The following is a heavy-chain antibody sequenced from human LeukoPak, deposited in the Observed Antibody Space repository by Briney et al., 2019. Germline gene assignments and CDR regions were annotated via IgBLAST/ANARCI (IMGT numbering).Heavy chain of an antibody. CDR2: TSSSSSTI. V-gene: IGHV3-48*01. CDR3: ARDRNTDAFDI. D-gene: IGHD1-14*01. J-gene: IGHJ3*02. Sequence: GGSLRLSCAASGFTFSSYSMNWVRQAPGKGLEWVSYTSSSSSTIYYADSVKGRFTISRDNAKNSLYLQMNSLRAEDTAVYYCARDRNTDAFDIWGQGAMVTISS. CDR1: GFTFSSYS.